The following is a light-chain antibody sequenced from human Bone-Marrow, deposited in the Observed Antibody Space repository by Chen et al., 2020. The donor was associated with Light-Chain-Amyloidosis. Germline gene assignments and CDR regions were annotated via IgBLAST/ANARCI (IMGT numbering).Light chain of an antibody. CDR3: QVWDRSSDRPV. CDR2: DDS. V-gene: IGLV3-21*02. CDR1: NIGSTS. J-gene: IGLJ3*02. Sequence: SYVLPQPSSLSVAPGQTATIACGGNNIGSTSVNWYQQTPGQAPLLVVYDDSDRPSGIPERLSGSNSGNTATLTISRVEAGDEADYYCQVWDRSSDRPVFGGGTKLTVL.